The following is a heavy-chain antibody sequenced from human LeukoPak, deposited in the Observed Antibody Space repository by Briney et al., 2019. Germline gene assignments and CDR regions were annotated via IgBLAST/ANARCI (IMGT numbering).Heavy chain of an antibody. V-gene: IGHV3-7*03. CDR3: ARQTYGSGSYYLASDY. D-gene: IGHD3-10*01. Sequence: GGSLRLSCAASGFTFSSYWMSWVRQAPGKGLEWVANIKEDGGEKYSVDSVKGRFTISRDNAKNSLYLQMNSLRAEDTALYYCARQTYGSGSYYLASDYWGQGTLVTVSS. CDR1: GFTFSSYW. J-gene: IGHJ4*02. CDR2: IKEDGGEK.